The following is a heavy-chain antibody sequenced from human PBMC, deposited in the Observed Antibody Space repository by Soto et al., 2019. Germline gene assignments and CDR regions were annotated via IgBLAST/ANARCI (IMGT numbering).Heavy chain of an antibody. V-gene: IGHV5-51*01. D-gene: IGHD2-2*01. CDR2: IYPGDSDT. Sequence: GESLKISCKGSGYTFTDYWIGWVRQLPGKGLEWMGIIYPGDSDTRYRPSFQGHVTITVDKSTSTAYLQWNTLKASDTAMYYCARNTSNFRYYYYAMDVWGQGTTVTVSS. CDR3: ARNTSNFRYYYYAMDV. J-gene: IGHJ6*02. CDR1: GYTFTDYW.